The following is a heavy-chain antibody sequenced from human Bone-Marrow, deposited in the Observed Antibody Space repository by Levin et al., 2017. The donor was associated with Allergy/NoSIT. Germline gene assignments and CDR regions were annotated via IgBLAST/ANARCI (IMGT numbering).Heavy chain of an antibody. J-gene: IGHJ6*02. V-gene: IGHV3-23*01. CDR1: GFTFSSYA. CDR2: ISGSGGST. Sequence: PGGSLRLSCAASGFTFSSYAMSWVRQAPGKGLEWVSAISGSGGSTYYADSVKGRFTISRDNSKNTLYLQMNSLRAEDTAVYYCAKGPHYCSSTSCYPEKPYYYYGMDVWGQGTTVTVSS. CDR3: AKGPHYCSSTSCYPEKPYYYYGMDV. D-gene: IGHD2-2*01.